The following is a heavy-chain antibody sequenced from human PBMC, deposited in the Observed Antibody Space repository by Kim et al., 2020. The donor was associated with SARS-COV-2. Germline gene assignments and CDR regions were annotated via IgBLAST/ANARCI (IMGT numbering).Heavy chain of an antibody. D-gene: IGHD3-3*01. Sequence: GASLKISCKGSGYSFTSYWIGWVRQMPGKGLEWMGIIYPGDSDTRYSPSFQGQVTISADKSISTAYLQWSSLKASDTAMYYCARHPVGGAYYDFWSGYRVPRENWFDPWGQGTLVTVSS. CDR1: GYSFTSYW. V-gene: IGHV5-51*01. CDR3: ARHPVGGAYYDFWSGYRVPRENWFDP. CDR2: IYPGDSDT. J-gene: IGHJ5*02.